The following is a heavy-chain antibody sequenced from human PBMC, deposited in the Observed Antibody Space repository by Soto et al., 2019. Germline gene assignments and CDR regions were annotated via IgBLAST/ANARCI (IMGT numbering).Heavy chain of an antibody. D-gene: IGHD3-9*01. J-gene: IGHJ6*02. CDR2: INAGNGNT. Sequence: ASVKVSCKASGYTFTSYAMHWVRQAPGQRLEWMGWINAGNGNTKYSQKLQGRVTMTTDTSTSTAYMELRSLRSDDTAVYYCARDEKKLRYFDWTRYYYYGMDVWGQGTTVTVSS. CDR1: GYTFTSYA. CDR3: ARDEKKLRYFDWTRYYYYGMDV. V-gene: IGHV1-3*01.